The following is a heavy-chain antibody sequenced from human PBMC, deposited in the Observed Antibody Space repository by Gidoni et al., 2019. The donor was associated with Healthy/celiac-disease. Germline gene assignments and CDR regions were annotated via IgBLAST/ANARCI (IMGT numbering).Heavy chain of an antibody. CDR1: GFTFSSYS. D-gene: IGHD2-2*01. Sequence: EVQLVESGGGLVKPGGSLRLSCAASGFTFSSYSMNWVRQAPGKGLEWVSSISSSSSYIYYADSVKGRFTISRDNAKNSLYLQMNSLRAEDTAVYYCARDLSEYCSSTSCYFSGYYYYYYGMDVWGQGTTVTVSS. CDR3: ARDLSEYCSSTSCYFSGYYYYYYGMDV. J-gene: IGHJ6*02. CDR2: ISSSSSYI. V-gene: IGHV3-21*01.